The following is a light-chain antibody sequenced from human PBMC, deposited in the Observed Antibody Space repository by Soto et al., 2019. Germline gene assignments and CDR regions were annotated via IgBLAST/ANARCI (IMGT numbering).Light chain of an antibody. CDR3: SSYAGSKNRHV. J-gene: IGLJ1*01. CDR1: SSDVGGYNF. V-gene: IGLV2-8*01. Sequence: QSALTQPPSASGSRGQSVTISCTGTSSDVGGYNFVSWYQQHPGKAPKVILYEVTKRPSGVPDRFSGSKSGITVSLTVSGLQNDDEAHYYCSSYAGSKNRHVSGTGTKLTAL. CDR2: EVT.